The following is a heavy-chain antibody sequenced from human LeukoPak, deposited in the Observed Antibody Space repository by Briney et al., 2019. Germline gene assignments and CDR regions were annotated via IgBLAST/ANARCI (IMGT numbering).Heavy chain of an antibody. CDR1: GFTFSNYA. D-gene: IGHD2-2*01. J-gene: IGHJ4*02. CDR3: AKPRVGDFIVVVPAAEDC. Sequence: GGSLRLSCAASGFTFSNYAMSWVRQAPGKGLEWGSAINGNGGGTYYADSVKGRFTISRDNSRNTLFLHMNTLRAEDTAVYYCAKPRVGDFIVVVPAAEDCWGQGTLVTVSS. CDR2: INGNGGGT. V-gene: IGHV3-23*01.